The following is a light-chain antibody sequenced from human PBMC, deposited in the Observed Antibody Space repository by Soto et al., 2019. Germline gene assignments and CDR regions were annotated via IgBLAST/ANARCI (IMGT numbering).Light chain of an antibody. CDR3: QSADASGTYAV. V-gene: IGLV3-25*03. J-gene: IGLJ1*01. Sequence: SYELTQPPSGSVSPGQTARITCSGDALPKQYAYWYQKKPGQAPVVVIDKDSARPSGIPGRFSGSSSGTKVTLTSSGVQAEDEADYYCQSADASGTYAVFGPGTKLTVL. CDR2: KDS. CDR1: ALPKQY.